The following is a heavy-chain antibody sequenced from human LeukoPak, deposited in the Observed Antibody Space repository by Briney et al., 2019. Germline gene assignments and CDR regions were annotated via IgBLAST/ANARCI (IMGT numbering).Heavy chain of an antibody. CDR2: INHSGST. J-gene: IGHJ4*02. V-gene: IGHV4-34*01. CDR1: GASISSYY. D-gene: IGHD3-22*01. Sequence: SETLSLTCTVSGASISSYYWSWIRQPAGKGLEWIGEINHSGSTNYNPSLKSRVTISVDTSKNQFSLKLSSVTAADTAVYYCARGVRSRYYYDSSGYSRFDYWGQGTLVTVSS. CDR3: ARGVRSRYYYDSSGYSRFDY.